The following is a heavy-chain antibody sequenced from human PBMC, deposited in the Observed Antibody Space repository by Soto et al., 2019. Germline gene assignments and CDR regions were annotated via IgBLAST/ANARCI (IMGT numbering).Heavy chain of an antibody. J-gene: IGHJ4*02. CDR2: ISSSGSTI. V-gene: IGHV3-48*03. CDR3: ARDHDSSGWGY. CDR1: GFTFSSYE. D-gene: IGHD6-19*01. Sequence: EVQLVESGGGLVQPGGSLRLSCAASGFTFSSYEMNWVRQAPGKGLEWGSYISSSGSTIYYADSVKGRFTISRDNAKNSLYLQMNSLRAEDTAVYYCARDHDSSGWGYWGQGTLVTVSS.